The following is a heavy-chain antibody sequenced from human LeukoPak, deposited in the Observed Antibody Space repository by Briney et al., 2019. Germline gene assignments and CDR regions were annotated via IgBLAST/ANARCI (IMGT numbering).Heavy chain of an antibody. CDR1: GYTFTGYY. V-gene: IGHV1-2*02. J-gene: IGHJ6*02. Sequence: GASVNFSCKASGYTFTGYYMNWVRHAPGQGLEWMGWINPNSGGTNYAQKFQGRVTMTRDTSISTAYMELSRQRSDDTAVYYCARDSSSYGDYAYYYYYCGMDGCGQGTTVT. D-gene: IGHD4-17*01. CDR3: ARDSSSYGDYAYYYYYCGMDG. CDR2: INPNSGGT.